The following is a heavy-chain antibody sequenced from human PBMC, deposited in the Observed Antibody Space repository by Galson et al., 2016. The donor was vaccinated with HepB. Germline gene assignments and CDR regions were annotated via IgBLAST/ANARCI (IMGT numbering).Heavy chain of an antibody. Sequence: PLRLSCAASGFTFTRYGMYWVRQAPGKGLEWVSFVSTSTTYIYYADSVKGRFTISRDNAKNSPYLQMNSLRVEDTAVYYCARERYKRQVDYWGQGTLVTVSS. D-gene: IGHD1-1*01. CDR2: VSTSTTYI. J-gene: IGHJ4*02. CDR1: GFTFTRYG. V-gene: IGHV3-21*01. CDR3: ARERYKRQVDY.